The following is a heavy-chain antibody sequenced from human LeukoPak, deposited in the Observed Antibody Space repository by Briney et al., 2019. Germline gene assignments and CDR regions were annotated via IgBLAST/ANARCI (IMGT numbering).Heavy chain of an antibody. D-gene: IGHD3-22*01. J-gene: IGHJ2*01. V-gene: IGHV4-4*07. Sequence: SETLSLTCTVSGGSISSYYWSWIRQPAGKGLEWIGRIYTSGSTNYNPSLKSRVTMSVDTSKNQFSLKLSSVAAADTAVYYCARDGAHYYDSSGYYGFNRWGRGTLVTVSS. CDR3: ARDGAHYYDSSGYYGFNR. CDR2: IYTSGST. CDR1: GGSISSYY.